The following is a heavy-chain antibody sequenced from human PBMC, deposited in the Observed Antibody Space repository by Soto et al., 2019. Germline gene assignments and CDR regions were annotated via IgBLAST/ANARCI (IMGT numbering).Heavy chain of an antibody. V-gene: IGHV3-33*01. J-gene: IGHJ4*02. CDR1: GFTFSSYG. CDR3: ARGRSSSCDTFDY. D-gene: IGHD6-13*01. Sequence: GGSLRLSCAASGFTFSSYGMHWVRQAPGKGLEWVAVIWYDGSNKYYADSVKGRFTISRDNSKNTLYLQMNSLRAEDTAVYYCARGRSSSCDTFDYWGQGTLVTVSS. CDR2: IWYDGSNK.